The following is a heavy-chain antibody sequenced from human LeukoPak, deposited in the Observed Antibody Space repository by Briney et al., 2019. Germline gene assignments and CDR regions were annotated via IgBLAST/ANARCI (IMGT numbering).Heavy chain of an antibody. D-gene: IGHD3-16*01. Sequence: GGSLRLSCAASGFSVSRSYISWVRQAPGKGLEWVSLIYSDGSTYYADSVKGRFTISRDTSKNTLYLQMNNLRAEDTAVYYCARDLTSYDYVWDYWGQGTLVTVSS. CDR3: ARDLTSYDYVWDY. J-gene: IGHJ4*02. CDR2: IYSDGST. V-gene: IGHV3-66*01. CDR1: GFSVSRSY.